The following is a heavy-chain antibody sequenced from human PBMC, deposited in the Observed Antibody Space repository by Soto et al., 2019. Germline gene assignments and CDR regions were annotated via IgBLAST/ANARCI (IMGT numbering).Heavy chain of an antibody. CDR3: VRQGFGALNGLVDV. CDR2: IHPGWGA. J-gene: IGHJ6*02. CDR1: GGSISSYY. Sequence: SETLSLTCTVSGGSISSYYWGWIRQPPGKGLEWIGYIHPGWGANYNPSLKSRVTISLDTSKTQISLELSSMTAADAALYYCVRQGFGALNGLVDVWGQGTTVTVSS. D-gene: IGHD3-10*01. V-gene: IGHV4-59*08.